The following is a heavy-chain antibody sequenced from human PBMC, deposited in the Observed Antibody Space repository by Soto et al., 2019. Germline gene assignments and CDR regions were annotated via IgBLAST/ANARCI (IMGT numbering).Heavy chain of an antibody. D-gene: IGHD2-21*02. Sequence: EVQLVESGGGLVQPGGSLRLSCAASGFTITTYWMIWVRQAPGNGLEWVANIKQDGSEKYYVDSVKGRCTISRDNAKDSLYLQMNSLRAEDTAVYYCSREDGYPPATAIGIWGQGTIVTVSA. CDR1: GFTITTYW. CDR3: SREDGYPPATAIGI. V-gene: IGHV3-7*03. CDR2: IKQDGSEK. J-gene: IGHJ3*02.